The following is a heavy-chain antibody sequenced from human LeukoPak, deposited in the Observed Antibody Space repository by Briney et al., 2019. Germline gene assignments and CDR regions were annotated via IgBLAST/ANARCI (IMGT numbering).Heavy chain of an antibody. V-gene: IGHV1-18*01. Sequence: ASVKVSCKASNYTFTSYGISWVRQAPGQGPEWMAWINAYNGDTNYAQKFQGRVTLTTDTSTSTAYMELRSLRSDDTAVYYCARDGSGVWFDYWGQGTLVTVSS. D-gene: IGHD3-10*01. CDR3: ARDGSGVWFDY. J-gene: IGHJ4*02. CDR2: INAYNGDT. CDR1: NYTFTSYG.